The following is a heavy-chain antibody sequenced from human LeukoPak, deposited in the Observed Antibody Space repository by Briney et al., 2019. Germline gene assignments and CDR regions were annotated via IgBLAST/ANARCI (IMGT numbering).Heavy chain of an antibody. CDR2: MNPNSGNT. CDR1: GYTFTSYD. V-gene: IGHV1-8*01. D-gene: IGHD3-10*01. J-gene: IGHJ5*02. CDR3: ASFSGSHIIWFPP. Sequence: GASVKVSCKASGYTFTSYDINWVRQATGQGLEWMGWMNPNSGNTGYAQKFQGRVTMTRNTSISKAYMELSSLRSEDTAVYYCASFSGSHIIWFPPGGQRPVVRVFS.